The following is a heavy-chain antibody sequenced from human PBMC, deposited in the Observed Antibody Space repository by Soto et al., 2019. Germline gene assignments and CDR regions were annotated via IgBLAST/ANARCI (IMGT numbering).Heavy chain of an antibody. D-gene: IGHD5-12*01. V-gene: IGHV1-58*01. Sequence: SVKVSCRASGFTFTSSAVQWVRQARGQRLEWIGWIVVGSGNTNYAQKFQERVTITRDMSTSTAYMELSSLRSEDTAVYYCAALKRGRYGMDVWGQGTTVTVSS. CDR1: GFTFTSSA. J-gene: IGHJ6*02. CDR2: IVVGSGNT. CDR3: AALKRGRYGMDV.